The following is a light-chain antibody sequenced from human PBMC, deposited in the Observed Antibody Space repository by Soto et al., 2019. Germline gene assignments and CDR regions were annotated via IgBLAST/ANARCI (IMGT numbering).Light chain of an antibody. Sequence: DIRMTQSPSTLSGSVGDIFTITCRASQTISSWLAWYQQKPGKAPKLLIYKASTLKSGVPSRFSGSGSGTEFTLTISSLQPDDFATYYCQHYNSYSEAFGQGTKVDIK. J-gene: IGKJ1*01. V-gene: IGKV1-5*03. CDR1: QTISSW. CDR2: KAS. CDR3: QHYNSYSEA.